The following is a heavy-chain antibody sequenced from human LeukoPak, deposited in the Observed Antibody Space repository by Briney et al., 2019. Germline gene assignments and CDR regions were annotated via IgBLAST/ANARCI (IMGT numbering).Heavy chain of an antibody. CDR2: ISGSVGTI. J-gene: IGHJ2*01. CDR3: AKDLSGYGPYWYFDL. CDR1: GFTFSSYG. Sequence: GGTLGLSCAASGFTFSSYGMSWVRQAPGKGLEWVSSISGSVGTIYYADSVKGRFTISRDNSKNTLYLQMNNLRAEDSAVYYCAKDLSGYGPYWYFDLWGRGTLVTVSS. V-gene: IGHV3-23*01. D-gene: IGHD6-25*01.